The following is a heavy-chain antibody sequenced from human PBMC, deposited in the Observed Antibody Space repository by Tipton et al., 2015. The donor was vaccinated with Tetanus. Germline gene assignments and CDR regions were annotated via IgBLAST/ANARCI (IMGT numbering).Heavy chain of an antibody. CDR2: ISVRGSHT. J-gene: IGHJ5*02. CDR1: GFTFSNYA. V-gene: IGHV3-23*01. Sequence: GSLRLSCAASGFTFSNYAMAWVRQAPGKGLEWVSGISVRGSHTYYADPVKGRFTISRDNSKNTLSLQMNSLRPDDTGVYFCARLNSGSYPGWSDPWGQGTRLTVSS. CDR3: ARLNSGSYPGWSDP. D-gene: IGHD1-26*01.